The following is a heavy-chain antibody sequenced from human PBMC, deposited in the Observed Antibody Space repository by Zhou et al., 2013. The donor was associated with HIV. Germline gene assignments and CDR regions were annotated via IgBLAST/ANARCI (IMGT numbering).Heavy chain of an antibody. CDR2: IIPIFGTA. V-gene: IGHV1-69*12. D-gene: IGHD3-22*01. J-gene: IGHJ5*02. Sequence: QVQLVQSGAEVKKPGSSVKVSCKASGGTFSSYAISWVRQAPGQGLEWMGGIIPIFGTANYAQKFQGRVTITADESTSTAYMELSSLRSEDTAVYYCARDIVLSYDSSWAWFDPWGQGNPGHRLL. CDR1: GGTFSSYA. CDR3: ARDIVLSYDSSWAWFDP.